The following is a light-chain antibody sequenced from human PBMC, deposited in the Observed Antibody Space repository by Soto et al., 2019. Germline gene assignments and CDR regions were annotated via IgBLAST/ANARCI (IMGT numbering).Light chain of an antibody. V-gene: IGLV2-11*01. CDR3: CSYAGSYTYV. CDR1: SSDVGSYNY. CDR2: DVT. J-gene: IGLJ1*01. Sequence: QSVLTQPRSVSGSPGQSLTISCTGASSDVGSYNYVSWYQQYPGKAPKLLIYDVTQRPSGVPDRFSGSKSGNTASLSISGLQAADEADYYCCSYAGSYTYVFGTGTKLTVL.